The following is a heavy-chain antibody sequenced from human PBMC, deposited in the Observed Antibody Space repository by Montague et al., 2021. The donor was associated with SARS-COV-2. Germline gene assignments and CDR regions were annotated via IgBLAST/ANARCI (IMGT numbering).Heavy chain of an antibody. V-gene: IGHV4-34*01. CDR1: GGSFHIFS. Sequence: SETLSLTCGVSGGSFHIFSWGWIRQSPGKGLEWIGEVDHRGNTKYNPSLKTRVTISVDTSKSQFSLNLTSMTAADSAMYYCARGTRLIRITPGFRYWGQGIQVAVSS. J-gene: IGHJ4*02. D-gene: IGHD5-24*01. CDR3: ARGTRLIRITPGFRY. CDR2: VDHRGNT.